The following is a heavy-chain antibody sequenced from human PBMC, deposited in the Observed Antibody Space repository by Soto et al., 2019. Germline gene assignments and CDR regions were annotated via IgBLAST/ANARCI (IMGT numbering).Heavy chain of an antibody. V-gene: IGHV1-18*01. CDR3: ARGAFCGDAPGCRDMDV. CDR2: ISAYNGNT. J-gene: IGHJ6*02. CDR1: GYKFISHS. Sequence: QIRLVQSGGEVKKPGASVKVSCKSSGYKFISHSITWVRQAPGQGLEWMGRISAYNGNTNYAQKLQGRVTMTTDTSTNTAYMELMSLRSDDTAVYYCARGAFCGDAPGCRDMDVWGQGTTVTVSS. D-gene: IGHD2-21*01.